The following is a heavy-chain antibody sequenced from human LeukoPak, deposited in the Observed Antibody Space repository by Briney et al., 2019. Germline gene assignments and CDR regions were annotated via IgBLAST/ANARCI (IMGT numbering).Heavy chain of an antibody. Sequence: GSLRLSCAASGFTFSSYGMHWVRQPPGKGLEWVGEINHSGSANYDPSLKSRVTISVDTSKKQFSLKLSSVTAADTAVYYCARAVRHTIWDNYYFDYWGQGTPVTVSS. J-gene: IGHJ4*02. V-gene: IGHV4-34*01. CDR1: GFTFSSYG. D-gene: IGHD3-9*01. CDR3: ARAVRHTIWDNYYFDY. CDR2: INHSGSA.